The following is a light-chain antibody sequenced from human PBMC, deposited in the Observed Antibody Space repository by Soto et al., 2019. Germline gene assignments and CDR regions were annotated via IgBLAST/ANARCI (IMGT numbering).Light chain of an antibody. V-gene: IGKV3-20*01. J-gene: IGKJ2*01. CDR3: EQYGSSPPYT. CDR1: QSVSSRY. Sequence: EIVLTQSPGTLSLSPGERATLSCRASQSVSSRYLAWYQQKPGQAPSLLIYGASSRATGITDRFSGGGSGTDFTLTISRLEPEDFAVYYCEQYGSSPPYTFGQGTKLEIK. CDR2: GAS.